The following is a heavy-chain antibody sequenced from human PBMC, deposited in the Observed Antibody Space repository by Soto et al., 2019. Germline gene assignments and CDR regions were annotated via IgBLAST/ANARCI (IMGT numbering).Heavy chain of an antibody. D-gene: IGHD4-17*01. CDR2: FFSDAER. CDR3: ARMDGDYNYYAMDV. V-gene: IGHV2-26*01. Sequence: QVTLKESGRVLVKPTETLTLTCTVSGFSLNNPRMGVSWIRQPPGKPLEWLAHFFSDAERSYSASMQSRLTMSTDSTGSQVVLTMTNMDPVDIATYFCARMDGDYNYYAMDVWGQGTTVTVSS. CDR1: GFSLNNPRMG. J-gene: IGHJ6*02.